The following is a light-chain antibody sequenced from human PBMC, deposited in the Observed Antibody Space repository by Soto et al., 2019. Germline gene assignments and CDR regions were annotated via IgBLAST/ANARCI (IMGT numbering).Light chain of an antibody. J-gene: IGKJ2*01. CDR2: AAS. CDR1: QSITTH. CDR3: QQSYRCSSPPT. Sequence: DIQMTQSPSSLSASVGDRVTITCRASQSITTHVNWYQQKPGKAPRLLIYAASILQSGVPSRFSGSGSGTDFTLTISSLQPEDVATYYCQQSYRCSSPPTFGQGTKLEIK. V-gene: IGKV1-39*01.